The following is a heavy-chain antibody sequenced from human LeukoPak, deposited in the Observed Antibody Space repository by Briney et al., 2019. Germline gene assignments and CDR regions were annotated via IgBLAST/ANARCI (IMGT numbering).Heavy chain of an antibody. CDR2: SGSGAST. J-gene: IGHJ4*02. CDR3: AKDFWSGYYPTY. Sequence: PGGSLRLSCAASGFTFSSYAMSWVRQAPGKCLEWVPVSGSGASTYYADSVKGRFTISRDNSKNSLFLQMNSLRAEDTAVYYCAKDFWSGYYPTYWGQGTLVTVSS. CDR1: GFTFSSYA. D-gene: IGHD3-3*01. V-gene: IGHV3-23*01.